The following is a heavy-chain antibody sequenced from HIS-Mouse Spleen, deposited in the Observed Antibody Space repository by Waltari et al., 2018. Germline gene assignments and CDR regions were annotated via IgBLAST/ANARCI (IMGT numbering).Heavy chain of an antibody. CDR2: INHSGST. Sequence: QVQLQQWGAGLLKPSETLSLTCAVYGGSFSGYYWSWIRQPPGKGLEWIGEINHSGSTNYNPSLKSRGTISVDTSKNQFSLKLSSVTAADTAVYYCARGPYSSSWHVDYWGQGTLVTVSS. V-gene: IGHV4-34*01. CDR1: GGSFSGYY. J-gene: IGHJ4*02. D-gene: IGHD6-13*01. CDR3: ARGPYSSSWHVDY.